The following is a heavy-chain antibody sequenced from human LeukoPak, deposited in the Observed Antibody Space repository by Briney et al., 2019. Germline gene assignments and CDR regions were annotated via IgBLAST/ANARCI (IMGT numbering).Heavy chain of an antibody. CDR2: INPNSGGT. J-gene: IGHJ4*02. D-gene: IGHD3-10*01. Sequence: ASVKVSCKASGYTFTGYYMHWVRQAPGQGLEWMGWINPNSGGTNYAQKFQGRVTMTRDTSISTAYMELSRLRSDDTAVYYCARELITYGSGSYPFDYWGQGTLVTVSS. CDR3: ARELITYGSGSYPFDY. CDR1: GYTFTGYY. V-gene: IGHV1-2*02.